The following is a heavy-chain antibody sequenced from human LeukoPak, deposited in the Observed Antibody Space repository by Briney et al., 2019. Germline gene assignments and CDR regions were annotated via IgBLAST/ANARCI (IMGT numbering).Heavy chain of an antibody. CDR2: INHSGST. CDR1: GGSFSGYY. D-gene: IGHD3-10*01. CDR3: ARALSGYYYGSGLYMDV. V-gene: IGHV4-34*01. J-gene: IGHJ6*03. Sequence: SETLSPTCAVYGGSFSGYYWSWIRQPPGKGLEWIGEINHSGSTNYNPSLKSRVTISVDTSKNQFSLKLSSVTAADTAVYYCARALSGYYYGSGLYMDVWGKGTTVTVSS.